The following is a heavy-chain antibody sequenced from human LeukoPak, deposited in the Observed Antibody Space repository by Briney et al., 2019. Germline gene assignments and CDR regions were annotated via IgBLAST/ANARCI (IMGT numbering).Heavy chain of an antibody. Sequence: GGSLRLSCTASGFTFSNYSMNWVRQAPGKGLEWISYITPRGSTIYYADSVKGRFTISRDNAKNSLFLQMNSLRDEDTAIYYCATGGGGYWGQGTLVTVSS. CDR3: ATGGGGY. V-gene: IGHV3-48*02. D-gene: IGHD2-15*01. CDR1: GFTFSNYS. CDR2: ITPRGSTI. J-gene: IGHJ4*02.